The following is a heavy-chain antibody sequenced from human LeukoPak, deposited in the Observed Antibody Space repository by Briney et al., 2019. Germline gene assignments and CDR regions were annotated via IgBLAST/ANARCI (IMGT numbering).Heavy chain of an antibody. CDR1: GYSISSGYF. CDR2: IYHSGRT. V-gene: IGHV4-38-2*02. J-gene: IGHJ6*03. D-gene: IGHD3-22*01. Sequence: SETLSLTCTVSGYSISSGYFWVWIRQPPGKGLEWIGSIYHSGRTYYNPSLKSLVTISVDTSKNQFSLKLSSVTAADTAVYYCARTNDYDSSGYYSWDYYYYMDVWGKGTTVTVSS. CDR3: ARTNDYDSSGYYSWDYYYYMDV.